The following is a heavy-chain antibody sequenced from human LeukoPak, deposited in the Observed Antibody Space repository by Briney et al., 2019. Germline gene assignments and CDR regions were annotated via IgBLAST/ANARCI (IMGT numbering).Heavy chain of an antibody. D-gene: IGHD3-16*01. V-gene: IGHV4-61*10. CDR2: LFSSGTT. CDR1: GGSFSSGDYS. CDR3: ARGGGRAQIYDYAH. J-gene: IGHJ4*02. Sequence: SSETLSLTCTVSGGSFSSGDYSWNWIRQPAGQGLEWIGRLFSSGTTNYNPSLKSRVTISVDTSKNQFSLKLSSVTAADTAVYYCARGGGRAQIYDYAHWGQGTLVTVSS.